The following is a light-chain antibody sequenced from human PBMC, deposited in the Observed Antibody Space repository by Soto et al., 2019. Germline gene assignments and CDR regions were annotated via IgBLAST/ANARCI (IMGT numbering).Light chain of an antibody. J-gene: IGKJ1*01. CDR3: QQYYSIPWT. CDR2: WAS. V-gene: IGKV4-1*01. Sequence: DIVMTQSPDSLAVSLGERATVNCKSSQNVLYNSNNKNYLAWYQQKPGQPPKLLIYWASTRETGVPDRFSGSGSGTDFTLTISSLQAEDVAFYYCQQYYSIPWTFGQGTKVEIK. CDR1: QNVLYNSNNKNY.